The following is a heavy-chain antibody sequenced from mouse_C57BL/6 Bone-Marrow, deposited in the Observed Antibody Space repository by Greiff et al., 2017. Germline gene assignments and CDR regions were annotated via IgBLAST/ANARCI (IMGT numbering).Heavy chain of an antibody. D-gene: IGHD1-1*01. Sequence: VQLQQSGAELVRPGASVTLSCKASGYTFTDYEMHWVKQTPVHGLEWIGAIDPETGGTAYNQKFKGKAILTADKSSSTAYMELRSLTSEDSAVYYCTRSPTVVAIPLDYWGQGTTLPVSS. CDR2: IDPETGGT. V-gene: IGHV1-15*01. J-gene: IGHJ2*01. CDR3: TRSPTVVAIPLDY. CDR1: GYTFTDYE.